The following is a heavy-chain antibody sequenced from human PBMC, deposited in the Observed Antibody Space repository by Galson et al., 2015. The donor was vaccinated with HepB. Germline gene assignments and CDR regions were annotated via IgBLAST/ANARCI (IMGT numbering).Heavy chain of an antibody. J-gene: IGHJ6*02. CDR2: INAGNGNT. D-gene: IGHD4-17*01. Sequence: SVKVSCKASGYTFTSYAIHWVRQAPGQRLEWVGWINAGNGNTKYSQKFQGRVTITRDTSASTAYMELSSLRSEDTAVYYCARDMSGDYVDYYYYGMDVWGQGTTVTVSS. V-gene: IGHV1-3*01. CDR3: ARDMSGDYVDYYYYGMDV. CDR1: GYTFTSYA.